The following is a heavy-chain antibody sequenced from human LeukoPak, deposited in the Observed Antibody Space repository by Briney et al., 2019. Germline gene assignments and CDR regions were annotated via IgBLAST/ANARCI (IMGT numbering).Heavy chain of an antibody. Sequence: GGSLRLSCAASGFTFSSYGMSWVRQAPGKGLEWVSAISGSGGSTYYADSVKGRFTISRDNSKNTLYLQMNSLRAEDTAVYYCAKGRSNAYYYDSSGYFDYWGQGTLVTVSS. CDR3: AKGRSNAYYYDSSGYFDY. J-gene: IGHJ4*02. D-gene: IGHD3-22*01. CDR1: GFTFSSYG. V-gene: IGHV3-23*01. CDR2: ISGSGGST.